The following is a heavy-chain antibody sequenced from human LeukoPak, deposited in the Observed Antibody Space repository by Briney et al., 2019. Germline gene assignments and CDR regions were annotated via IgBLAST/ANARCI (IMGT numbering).Heavy chain of an antibody. D-gene: IGHD1-26*01. CDR1: GFTFTSSA. Sequence: EASVKVSCKASGFTFTSSAMQWVRQARGQRLEWIGWIVVGSGNTNYAQKFQERVTITRDMSTSTAYMELSSLRSEDTAVYYCASSGTDYNPDFDCWGQGTLVTVSS. CDR2: IVVGSGNT. CDR3: ASSGTDYNPDFDC. J-gene: IGHJ4*02. V-gene: IGHV1-58*02.